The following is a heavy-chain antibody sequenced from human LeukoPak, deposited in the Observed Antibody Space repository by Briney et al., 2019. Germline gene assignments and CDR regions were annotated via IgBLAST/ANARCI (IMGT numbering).Heavy chain of an antibody. Sequence: PGRSLRLYCAASGFTFSTYWMHWVRQAQGQELVCVSRINSDGSSINYADSVKGRFTISRDNAKNTLYLQMNSLRAEDTAVYYCARYPGHSNFVADYWGQGTLVTVSS. D-gene: IGHD4-11*01. CDR1: GFTFSTYW. J-gene: IGHJ4*02. V-gene: IGHV3-74*01. CDR2: INSDGSSI. CDR3: ARYPGHSNFVADY.